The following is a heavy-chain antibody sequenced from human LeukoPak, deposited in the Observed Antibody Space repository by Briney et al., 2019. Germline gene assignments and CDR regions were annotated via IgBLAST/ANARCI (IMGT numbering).Heavy chain of an antibody. D-gene: IGHD5-24*01. V-gene: IGHV1-69*01. CDR2: IILIFGTA. CDR3: ARITEMATIVGAFDI. Sequence: GSSVKVSCKASGGTFSSYAISWVRQAPGQGLEWMGGIILIFGTANYAQKFQGRVTITADESTSTAYMELSSLRSEDTAVYYCARITEMATIVGAFDIWGQGTMVTVSS. J-gene: IGHJ3*02. CDR1: GGTFSSYA.